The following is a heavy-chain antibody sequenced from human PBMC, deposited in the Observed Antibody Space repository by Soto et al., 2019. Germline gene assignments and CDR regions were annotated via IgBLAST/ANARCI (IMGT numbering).Heavy chain of an antibody. Sequence: ASVKVSCKASGGTFSSYAISWVRQAPGQGLEWMGGIIPIFGTANYAQKFQGRVTITADESTSTAYMELSSLRSEDTAVYYCARFKSGYSYGYYYGMDVWGQGTTVTVSS. CDR3: ARFKSGYSYGYYYGMDV. J-gene: IGHJ6*02. CDR2: IIPIFGTA. CDR1: GGTFSSYA. D-gene: IGHD5-18*01. V-gene: IGHV1-69*13.